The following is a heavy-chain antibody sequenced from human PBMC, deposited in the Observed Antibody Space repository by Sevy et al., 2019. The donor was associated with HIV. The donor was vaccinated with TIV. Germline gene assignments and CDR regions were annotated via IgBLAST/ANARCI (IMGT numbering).Heavy chain of an antibody. CDR3: AKAFSPIVVVPAAVKYYYYGMDV. Sequence: GGSLRLSCAASGFTFSSYAMSWVRQAPGKGLEWVSAISGSGGSTYYADSVKGRFTISRDNSKNTLYLQMNSLRAEDTAVYYYAKAFSPIVVVPAAVKYYYYGMDVWGQGTTVTVSS. CDR1: GFTFSSYA. J-gene: IGHJ6*02. CDR2: ISGSGGST. V-gene: IGHV3-23*01. D-gene: IGHD2-2*01.